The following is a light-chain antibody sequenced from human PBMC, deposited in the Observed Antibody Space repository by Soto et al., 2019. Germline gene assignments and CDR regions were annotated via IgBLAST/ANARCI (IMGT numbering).Light chain of an antibody. CDR1: QSVSNNY. Sequence: EVVLTQSPGTLSLSPGERATLSCRASQSVSNNYLAWYQQKPGQSPKLLIFGSSYRATGIPDRFSGSGAGTDFTLTISSLEPEDFAVYNCQQYGSSPPYTFGQGTKLEIK. J-gene: IGKJ2*01. CDR2: GSS. CDR3: QQYGSSPPYT. V-gene: IGKV3-20*01.